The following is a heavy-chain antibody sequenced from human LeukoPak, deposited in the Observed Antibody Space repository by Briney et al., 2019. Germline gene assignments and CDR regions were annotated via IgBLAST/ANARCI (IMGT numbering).Heavy chain of an antibody. D-gene: IGHD1-1*01. CDR3: ARDRGYAMDV. J-gene: IGHJ6*01. CDR1: GLSISDNY. V-gene: IGHV3-53*01. CDR2: IHSGGNI. Sequence: GSLRLSCAASGLSISDNYMSWVRQAPGKGLEWVSIIHSGGNIYYADSVKGRFTISRDNSKNTLYLQMNSLRAEDTAVYYCARDRGYAMDVWGQGTTDPVSS.